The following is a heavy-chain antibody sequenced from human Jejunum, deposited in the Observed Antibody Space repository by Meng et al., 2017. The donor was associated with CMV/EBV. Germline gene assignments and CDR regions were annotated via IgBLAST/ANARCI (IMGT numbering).Heavy chain of an antibody. CDR3: ARQYTYSYDANGNELDH. CDR2: VYYTGRT. J-gene: IGHJ4*02. CDR1: SISGYC. V-gene: IGHV4-59*01. Sequence: SISGYCFNWIRQPPGKGLEWIGSVYYTGRTNYIPSLKSRVTISVDTSKNQFSLKLSSVTAADTAVYYCARQYTYSYDANGNELDHWGQGTLVTVSS. D-gene: IGHD4/OR15-4a*01.